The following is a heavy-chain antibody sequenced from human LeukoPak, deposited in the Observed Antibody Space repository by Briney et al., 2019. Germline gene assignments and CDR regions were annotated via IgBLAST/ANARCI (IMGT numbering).Heavy chain of an antibody. CDR3: ARVGSGNTYGYADY. V-gene: IGHV3-66*01. Sequence: PGGSLRLSCAAAGLTVSSNYMTWVRQVPGEGLERGSVFYNGINTYYADSVKGRFTTSRDNSKNTLYLQMNSLRVEDTAVYFCARVGSGNTYGYADYWGQGTLVTVSS. CDR2: FYNGINT. D-gene: IGHD5-18*01. J-gene: IGHJ4*02. CDR1: GLTVSSNY.